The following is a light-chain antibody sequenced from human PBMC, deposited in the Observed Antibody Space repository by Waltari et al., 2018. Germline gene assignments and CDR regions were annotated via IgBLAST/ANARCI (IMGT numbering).Light chain of an antibody. CDR2: GTS. CDR3: QFYGGSFST. Sequence: EVVFTQSPGTLSSSPGERANISCRASESVNSAYLAWYQQKPGQAPRLLIYGTSSRATGIPDRFSGRGSGTGFTLTITRLEPEDFALYYCQFYGGSFSTFGQGTKVEIK. V-gene: IGKV3-20*01. CDR1: ESVNSAY. J-gene: IGKJ1*01.